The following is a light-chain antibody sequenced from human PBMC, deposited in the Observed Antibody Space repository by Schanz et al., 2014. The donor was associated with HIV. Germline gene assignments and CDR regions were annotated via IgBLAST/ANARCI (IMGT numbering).Light chain of an antibody. V-gene: IGLV1-44*01. CDR1: SSNIRDNF. CDR2: GNS. J-gene: IGLJ2*01. Sequence: QSALAQPPSTSGTPGQRVIISCSGSSSNIRDNFLYWYRQLPGTAPKLLIYGNSNRPSGVPDRFSGSKSGNTASLAITGPQAEDEADYYCASYAGNNNVLFGGGTKLTVL. CDR3: ASYAGNNNVL.